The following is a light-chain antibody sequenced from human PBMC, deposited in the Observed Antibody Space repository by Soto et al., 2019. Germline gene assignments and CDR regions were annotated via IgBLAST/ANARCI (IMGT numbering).Light chain of an antibody. J-gene: IGKJ2*01. Sequence: EIVMTQSPATLSVSPGDRATLSCRASQRITYLAWYKHKPGQTPRLLIYAASTRATGIPARFTGSGSGTEFTLTISSLKSEDSAVYYCQQYADWPHTVGQGTKLEIK. CDR2: AAS. CDR1: QRITY. CDR3: QQYADWPHT. V-gene: IGKV3D-15*01.